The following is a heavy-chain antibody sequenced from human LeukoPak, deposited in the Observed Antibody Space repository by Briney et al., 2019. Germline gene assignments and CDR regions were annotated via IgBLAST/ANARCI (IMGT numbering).Heavy chain of an antibody. D-gene: IGHD4/OR15-4a*01. Sequence: GGSLRLSCAASGFTFSSYAMSWVRQAPGKGLEWVSAISGSGGSTYYADSVKGRFTISRDNSKNTLYLLINSLRVEDTAIYYCAKGIYGVSGHNIDYGGQGALVTVSS. CDR2: ISGSGGST. CDR1: GFTFSSYA. V-gene: IGHV3-23*01. J-gene: IGHJ4*02. CDR3: AKGIYGVSGHNIDY.